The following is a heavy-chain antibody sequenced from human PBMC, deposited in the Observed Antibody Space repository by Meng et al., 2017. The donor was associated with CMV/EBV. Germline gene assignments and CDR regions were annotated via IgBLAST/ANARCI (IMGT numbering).Heavy chain of an antibody. V-gene: IGHV3-48*03. J-gene: IGHJ4*02. CDR1: GFTFSSYE. CDR2: ISSSGSTI. D-gene: IGHD2-8*01. CDR3: ARIFCTTTDCYYDY. Sequence: GESLKISCAASGFTFSSYEMNWVRQAPGKGLEWVSYISSSGSTIYYADSVKGRFTISRDNAKSSLYLLMESLRAEDTAVYYCARIFCTTTDCYYDYWGRGTLVTVSS.